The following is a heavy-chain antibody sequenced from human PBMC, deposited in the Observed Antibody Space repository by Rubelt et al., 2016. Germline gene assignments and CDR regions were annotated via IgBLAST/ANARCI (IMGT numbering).Heavy chain of an antibody. CDR2: RSKWYN. J-gene: IGHJ6*02. D-gene: IGHD5-12*01. CDR3: ARDTDIVATTDYYYYGMDV. V-gene: IGHV6-1*01. Sequence: RSKWYNDYAVSVKSRITINPDTSKNQFSLQLNSVTPEDTAVYYCARDTDIVATTDYYYYGMDVWGQGTTVTVSS.